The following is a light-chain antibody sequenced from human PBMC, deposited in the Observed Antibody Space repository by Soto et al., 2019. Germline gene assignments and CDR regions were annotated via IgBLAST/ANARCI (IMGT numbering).Light chain of an antibody. Sequence: SYISVSSIQSLFDSDDGNTYLDWYLQKPGQSPQLLIYTVSYRASGVPDRFSFFGTRTHFTRKICSVEVHDDRVYHCIQRRQFSLTFGQGTQVDIK. CDR1: QSLFDSDDGNTY. J-gene: IGKJ1*01. CDR3: IQRRQFSLT. CDR2: TVS. V-gene: IGKV2-40*01.